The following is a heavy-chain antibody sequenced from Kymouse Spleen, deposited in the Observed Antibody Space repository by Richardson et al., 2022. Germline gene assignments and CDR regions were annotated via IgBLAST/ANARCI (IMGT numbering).Heavy chain of an antibody. V-gene: IGHV3-13*01. Sequence: EVQLVESGGGLVQPGGSLRLSCAASGFTFSSYDMHWVRQATGKGLEWVSAIGTAGDTYYPGSVKGRFTISRENAKNSLYLQMNSLRAGDTAVYYCARAGLGVYYYYYGMDVWGQGTTVTVSS. J-gene: IGHJ6*02. CDR1: GFTFSSYD. CDR2: IGTAGDT. D-gene: IGHD7-27*02. CDR3: ARAGLGVYYYYYGMDV.